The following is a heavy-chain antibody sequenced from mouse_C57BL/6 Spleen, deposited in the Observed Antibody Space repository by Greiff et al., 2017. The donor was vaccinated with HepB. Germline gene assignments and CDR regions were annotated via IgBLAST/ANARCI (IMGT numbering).Heavy chain of an antibody. V-gene: IGHV1-15*01. Sequence: VQLQQSGAELVRPGASVTLSCKASGYTFTDYEMHWVKQTPVHGLEWIGAIDPETGGTAYNQKFKGKAILTADKSSSTAYMELRSLTSEDSAVYYCTRYGYYYGSSSYYFDYWGQGTTLTVSS. J-gene: IGHJ2*01. CDR2: IDPETGGT. D-gene: IGHD1-1*01. CDR3: TRYGYYYGSSSYYFDY. CDR1: GYTFTDYE.